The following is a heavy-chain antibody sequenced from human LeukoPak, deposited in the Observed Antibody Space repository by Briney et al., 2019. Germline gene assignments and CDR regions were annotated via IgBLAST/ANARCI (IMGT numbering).Heavy chain of an antibody. CDR3: AKDRWGFFGVPTFDY. Sequence: SETLSLTCTVSGYSISSGYYWGWIRQPPGKGLEWIGSIYHSGSTYYNPSLKSRVTISVDTSKNQFSLKLSSVTAADTAVYYCAKDRWGFFGVPTFDYWGQGTLVTVSS. V-gene: IGHV4-38-2*02. J-gene: IGHJ4*02. CDR1: GYSISSGYY. D-gene: IGHD3-3*01. CDR2: IYHSGST.